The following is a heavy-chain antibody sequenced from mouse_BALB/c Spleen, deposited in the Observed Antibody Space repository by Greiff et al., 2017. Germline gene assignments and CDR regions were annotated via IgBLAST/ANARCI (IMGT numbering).Heavy chain of an antibody. D-gene: IGHD6-1*01. J-gene: IGHJ1*01. CDR2: IDPENGNT. CDR3: AQSLGWYFDV. CDR1: GFNIKDYY. V-gene: IGHV14-1*02. Sequence: VQLQQSGAELVRPGALVKLSCKASGFNIKDYYMHWVKQRPEQGLEWIGWIDPENGNTIYDPKFQGKASITADTSSNTAYLQLSSLTSEDTAVYYCAQSLGWYFDVWGAGTTVTVSS.